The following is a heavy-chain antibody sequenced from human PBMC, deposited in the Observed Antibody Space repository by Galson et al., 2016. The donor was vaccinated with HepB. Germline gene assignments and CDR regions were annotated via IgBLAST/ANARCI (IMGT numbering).Heavy chain of an antibody. Sequence: SVKVSCKASRDTFSSYVISWVRQAPGQGPEWMGGIIPILNTANYAQKFQGRVTITADESTSTFYMELSSLRSDDTAVYYCARTGGDFGDYPLDYWGQGTLVTVSS. D-gene: IGHD4-17*01. J-gene: IGHJ4*02. CDR1: RDTFSSYV. CDR2: IIPILNTA. V-gene: IGHV1-69*13. CDR3: ARTGGDFGDYPLDY.